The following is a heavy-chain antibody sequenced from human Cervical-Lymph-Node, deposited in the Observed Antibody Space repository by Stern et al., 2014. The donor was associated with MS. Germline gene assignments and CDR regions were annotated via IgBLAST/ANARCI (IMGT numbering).Heavy chain of an antibody. D-gene: IGHD2-15*01. CDR2: IIPILGLP. CDR1: GGPFSSSYA. CDR3: ARGIVSNGPAATRHNLCDP. V-gene: IGHV1-69*09. Sequence: QVQLVASGSEVKKPGSSVKVSCKASGGPFSSSYAVTWVRQAPGQGLEWMGRIIPILGLPNYAQKFQSRLKITAAKSTSTVYMELSSLTSEDTAVYYCARGIVSNGPAATRHNLCDPWGQGTLVTVSS. J-gene: IGHJ5*02.